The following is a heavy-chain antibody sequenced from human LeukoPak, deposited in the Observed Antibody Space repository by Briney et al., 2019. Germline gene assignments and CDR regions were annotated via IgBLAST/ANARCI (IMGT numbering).Heavy chain of an antibody. CDR1: GGSISSYY. CDR2: IYYSGST. D-gene: IGHD3-22*01. CDR3: ASQRSGYYDSSGSYTPYFDY. J-gene: IGHJ4*02. Sequence: SETLSLTCTVSGGSISSYYWSWIRQPPGKGLEWIGYIYYSGSTNYNPSLKSRVTISVDTSKNQFSLKLSSVTAADTAVYYCASQRSGYYDSSGSYTPYFDYWGQGILLTVSS. V-gene: IGHV4-59*08.